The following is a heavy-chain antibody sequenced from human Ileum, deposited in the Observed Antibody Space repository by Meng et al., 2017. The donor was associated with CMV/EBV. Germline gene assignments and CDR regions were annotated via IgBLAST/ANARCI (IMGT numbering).Heavy chain of an antibody. CDR2: ITPFFATT. Sequence: KASGYTFSRYTDSWVRQAPGQGLEWIAEITPFFATTTYAQKLQGRVTFTTDESTSRADTEPSSLIYEDTAVYYCGRIGGVTNWGFVYWGQGTLVTVSS. V-gene: IGHV1-69*05. J-gene: IGHJ4*02. D-gene: IGHD7-27*01. CDR1: GYTFSRYT. CDR3: GRIGGVTNWGFVY.